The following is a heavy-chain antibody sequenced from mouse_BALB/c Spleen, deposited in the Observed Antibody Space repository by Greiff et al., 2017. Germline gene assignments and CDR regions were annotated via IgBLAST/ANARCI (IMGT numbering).Heavy chain of an antibody. D-gene: IGHD1-1*01. Sequence: QVQLQQSGAELVRPGVSVKISCKGSGYTFTDYAMHWVKQSHAKSLEWIGVISTYYGDASYNQKFKGKATMTVDKSSSTAYMELARLTSEDSAIYYCARLYYGSSPPFAYWGQGTLVTVSA. CDR3: ARLYYGSSPPFAY. V-gene: IGHV1S137*01. J-gene: IGHJ3*01. CDR2: ISTYYGDA. CDR1: GYTFTDYA.